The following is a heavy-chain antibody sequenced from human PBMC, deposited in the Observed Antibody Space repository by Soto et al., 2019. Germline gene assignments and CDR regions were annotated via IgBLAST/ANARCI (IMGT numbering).Heavy chain of an antibody. CDR2: INHSGST. CDR3: ARLPPYSSSSGLKDY. Sequence: PSETLSLTCAVYGGSFSGYYWSWIRQPPGKGLEWIGEINHSGSTNYNPSLKSRVTISVDTSKNQFSLKLSSVTAADTAVYYCARLPPYSSSSGLKDYWGQGTLVTVSS. V-gene: IGHV4-34*01. CDR1: GGSFSGYY. J-gene: IGHJ4*02. D-gene: IGHD6-6*01.